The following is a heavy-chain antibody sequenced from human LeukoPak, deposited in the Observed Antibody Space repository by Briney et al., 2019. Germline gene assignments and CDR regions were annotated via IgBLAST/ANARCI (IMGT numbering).Heavy chain of an antibody. CDR2: IKQDGSEK. V-gene: IGHV3-7*01. Sequence: PGGSLRLSCAASGFTFSSYWMSWVRQAPGKGLEWVANIKQDGSEKYYVDSVKGRFTISRDNSKNTLYLQMNSLRAEDTAVYYCARAAVAGPNDYWGQGTLVTVSS. CDR1: GFTFSSYW. D-gene: IGHD6-19*01. J-gene: IGHJ4*02. CDR3: ARAAVAGPNDY.